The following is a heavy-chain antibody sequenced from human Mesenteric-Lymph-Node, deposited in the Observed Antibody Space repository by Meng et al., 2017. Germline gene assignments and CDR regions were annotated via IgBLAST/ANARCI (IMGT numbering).Heavy chain of an antibody. V-gene: IGHV4-30-4*01. Sequence: QVQLQESGPGLVKPSQTLSLTCTVSGGSISSSNYYWSWIRQPPGKGLEWSGHIYNSGSTYYNPSLKSRITISVDTSKNQFSLKLSSVTAAVTAVYYCARGQKGYFDLWGRGTLVTVSS. CDR1: GGSISSSNYY. CDR3: ARGQKGYFDL. CDR2: IYNSGST. J-gene: IGHJ2*01.